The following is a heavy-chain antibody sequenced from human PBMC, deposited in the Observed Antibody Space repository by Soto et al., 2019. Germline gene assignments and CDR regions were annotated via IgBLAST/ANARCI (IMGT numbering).Heavy chain of an antibody. CDR2: ISYDGSNK. V-gene: IGHV3-30*18. D-gene: IGHD3-3*01. Sequence: QVQLVESGEGVVQPGRSLGLSCAASGFTFSNYGMHWVRQAPGKGLEWVTVISYDGSNKDYADSVKGRFTISRDNSKNTLYLLLNSLRAEDTAVYYCAKDRRFTSYYMDVWGKGTTVTVSS. J-gene: IGHJ6*03. CDR1: GFTFSNYG. CDR3: AKDRRFTSYYMDV.